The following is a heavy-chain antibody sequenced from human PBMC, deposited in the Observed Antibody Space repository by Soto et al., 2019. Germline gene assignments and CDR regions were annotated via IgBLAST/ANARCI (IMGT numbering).Heavy chain of an antibody. J-gene: IGHJ5*02. CDR3: ARFTSMVRGVIDNWFDP. CDR2: IIPMYGPA. CDR1: GGTFSSYA. Sequence: QVPLVQSGAEVKKPGSSVTVSCKASGGTFSSYAIHWVRQAPGQGLEWMGGIIPMYGPAKYAQRFQGRVTITADESTTTLYMELTSLTSQDTAVSYCARFTSMVRGVIDNWFDPWGHGTLVTVSS. V-gene: IGHV1-69*01. D-gene: IGHD3-10*01.